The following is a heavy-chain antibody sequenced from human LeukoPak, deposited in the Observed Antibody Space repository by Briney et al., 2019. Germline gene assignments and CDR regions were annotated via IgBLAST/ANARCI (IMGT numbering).Heavy chain of an antibody. D-gene: IGHD3-10*01. CDR2: IG. J-gene: IGHJ4*02. Sequence: PSETLSLTCTVSGGSVSSGSHRWSWIRQSPGKGLEWIGSIGTYNPSLKSRVSMSIDTSKNHFSLELSSVTAADTAVYYCARDYRYYFGSGSHSLFDFWGQGVLVSVSS. V-gene: IGHV4-61*03. CDR3: ARDYRYYFGSGSHSLFDF. CDR1: GGSVSSGSHR.